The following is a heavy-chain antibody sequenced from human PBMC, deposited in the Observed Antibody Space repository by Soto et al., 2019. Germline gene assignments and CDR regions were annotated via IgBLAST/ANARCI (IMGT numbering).Heavy chain of an antibody. CDR2: ISTDGSST. J-gene: IGHJ4*02. V-gene: IGHV3-74*01. Sequence: EVQLVESGGGLVQPGGSLRLSCAASGFTFTNYWMHWVRQAPGKGLGWVSRISTDGSSTNYADSVKGRFTISKDNAKNTRYLQMNSLSGEDTAVYYCAKDGPARGYSAYDAWGQGTLFTVSS. D-gene: IGHD5-12*01. CDR3: AKDGPARGYSAYDA. CDR1: GFTFTNYW.